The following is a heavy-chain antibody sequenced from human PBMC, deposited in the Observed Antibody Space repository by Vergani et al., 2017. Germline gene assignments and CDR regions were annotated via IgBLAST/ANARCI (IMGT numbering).Heavy chain of an antibody. Sequence: EVQLVESGGGLVKPGGSLRLSCAASGFTFSSYSMNWVRQAPGKGLECVSSISSSSSYIYYADSVKGRFTISRDNAKNSLYLQMNSLRAEDTAVYYCARDAKNWGRDAFDIWGQGTMVTVSS. CDR1: GFTFSSYS. CDR2: ISSSSSYI. J-gene: IGHJ3*02. V-gene: IGHV3-21*01. CDR3: ARDAKNWGRDAFDI. D-gene: IGHD7-27*01.